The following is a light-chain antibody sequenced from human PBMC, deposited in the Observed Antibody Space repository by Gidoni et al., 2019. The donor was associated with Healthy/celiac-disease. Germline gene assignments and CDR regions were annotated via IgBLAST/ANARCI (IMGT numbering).Light chain of an antibody. CDR3: QQFNSYPLT. Sequence: AIQLTPSPSSLSASVGDRVTLACRARQGISSALAWYQQKPGKAPKLLIYDASSLESDFPSRFSDSRFVTDFPLTISSLQPEDFATYYFQQFNSYPLTFGGGTKVEIK. J-gene: IGKJ4*01. CDR2: DAS. CDR1: QGISSA. V-gene: IGKV1-13*02.